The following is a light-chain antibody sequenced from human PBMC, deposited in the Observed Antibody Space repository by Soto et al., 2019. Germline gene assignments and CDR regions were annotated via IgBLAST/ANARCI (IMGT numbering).Light chain of an antibody. J-gene: IGKJ5*01. CDR3: QQRQYWPPIT. V-gene: IGKV3-11*01. CDR1: QSVSSSY. CDR2: DAS. Sequence: DIVLTQSPGTLSLSPGERAPLSCRARQSVSSSYLAWYQQKPGQAPRLLIYDASNRATGIPARFSGSGSGTDFTLTISSLEPEDFAIYYCQQRQYWPPITFGQGTRLEIK.